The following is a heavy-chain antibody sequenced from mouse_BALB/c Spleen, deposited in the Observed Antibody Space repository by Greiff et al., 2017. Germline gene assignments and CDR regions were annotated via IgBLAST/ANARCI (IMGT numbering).Heavy chain of an antibody. Sequence: DVKLVESGGGLVQPGGSRKLSCAASGFTFSSFGMHWVRQAPEKGLEWVAYISSGSSTIYYADTVKGRFTISRDNPKNTLFLQMTSLRSEDTAMYYCARQFITTVVPYFDYWGQGTTLTVSS. V-gene: IGHV5-17*02. D-gene: IGHD1-1*01. CDR2: ISSGSSTI. J-gene: IGHJ2*01. CDR1: GFTFSSFG. CDR3: ARQFITTVVPYFDY.